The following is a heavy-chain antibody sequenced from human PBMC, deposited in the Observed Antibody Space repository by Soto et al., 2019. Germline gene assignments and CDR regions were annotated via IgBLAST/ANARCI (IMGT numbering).Heavy chain of an antibody. CDR1: GYTFTSYG. Sequence: ASVKVSCKASGYTFTSYGISWVRQAPGQGLEWMGWISAYNGNTNYAQKLQGRVTMTTDTSTSTAYMELRSLRSDDTAVYYCWVGIAARDAFDIWGQGTMVTVSS. CDR2: ISAYNGNT. V-gene: IGHV1-18*01. CDR3: WVGIAARDAFDI. D-gene: IGHD6-6*01. J-gene: IGHJ3*02.